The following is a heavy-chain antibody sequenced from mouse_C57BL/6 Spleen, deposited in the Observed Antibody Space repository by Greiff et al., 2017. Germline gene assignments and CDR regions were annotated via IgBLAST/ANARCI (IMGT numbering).Heavy chain of an antibody. CDR1: GFTFSSYA. Sequence: EVQLVESGGGLVKPGGSLKLSCAASGFTFSSYAMSWVRQTPEKRLEWVATISDGGSYTYYPDNVKGRFTISRDNAKNHLNLQMSHLKSEATARYYLAREDYGSSYDYFDYGGQGTTLTVSS. CDR3: AREDYGSSYDYFDY. V-gene: IGHV5-4*01. CDR2: ISDGGSYT. D-gene: IGHD1-1*01. J-gene: IGHJ2*01.